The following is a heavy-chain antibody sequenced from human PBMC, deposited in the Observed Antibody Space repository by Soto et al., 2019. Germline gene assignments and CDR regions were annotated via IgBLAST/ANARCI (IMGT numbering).Heavy chain of an antibody. J-gene: IGHJ4*02. V-gene: IGHV3-53*01. CDR2: LYPNGRA. D-gene: IGHD3-22*01. CDR3: ERGLGREYNDETGNFHFDY. CDR1: GFTVSSNY. Sequence: GGSLRLSCAASGFTVSSNYLTWVRQAPGKALKWVSVLYPNGRAFYADSVKGRFTISTDNSKNSVYLQMNTLSAEDTALYYCERGLGREYNDETGNFHFDYWGQGTLVTVSS.